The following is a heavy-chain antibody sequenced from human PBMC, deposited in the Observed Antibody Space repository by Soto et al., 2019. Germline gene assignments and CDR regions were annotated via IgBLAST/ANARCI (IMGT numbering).Heavy chain of an antibody. D-gene: IGHD6-13*01. J-gene: IGHJ4*02. CDR1: GGSISSSSYY. Sequence: SETLSLTCTVSGGSISSSSYYWGWIRQPPGKGLEWIGSIYYSGSTYYNPSLKSRVTISVDTSNNQFSLKLSSVTAADTAVYYCATQDVYSSSWYSTMDYWGQGTLVTVSS. V-gene: IGHV4-39*01. CDR3: ATQDVYSSSWYSTMDY. CDR2: IYYSGST.